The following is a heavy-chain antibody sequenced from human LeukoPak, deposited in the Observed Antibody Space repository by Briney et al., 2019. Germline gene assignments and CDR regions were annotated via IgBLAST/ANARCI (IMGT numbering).Heavy chain of an antibody. Sequence: HPGGSLRLSCAASGFTFSSYGMHWVRQAPGKGLEWVAVIWYDGSNKYYADSVKGRFTISRDNSKNTLYLQMNSLRAEDTAVYYCAKDPCDGGSCYSLDYWGQGTLVTFSA. CDR2: IWYDGSNK. J-gene: IGHJ4*02. V-gene: IGHV3-33*06. CDR3: AKDPCDGGSCYSLDY. D-gene: IGHD2-15*01. CDR1: GFTFSSYG.